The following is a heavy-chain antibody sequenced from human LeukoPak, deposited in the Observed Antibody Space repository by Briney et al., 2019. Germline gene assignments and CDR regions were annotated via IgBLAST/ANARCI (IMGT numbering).Heavy chain of an antibody. CDR2: IYYSGST. J-gene: IGHJ4*02. Sequence: SETLSLTCIISNGSISDDYWSWIRQPPGKGLEWIGYIYYSGSTNYNPSLKSRVTISVDRSKNQFSLKLSSLTAADTAVYYCARSATGHQYYFDYWGRGTLVTVSS. CDR3: ARSATGHQYYFDY. V-gene: IGHV4-59*01. CDR1: NGSISDDY. D-gene: IGHD1-14*01.